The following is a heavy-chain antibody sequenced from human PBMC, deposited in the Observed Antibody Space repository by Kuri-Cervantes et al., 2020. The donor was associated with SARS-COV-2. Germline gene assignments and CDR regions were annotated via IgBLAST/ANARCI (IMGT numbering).Heavy chain of an antibody. J-gene: IGHJ3*02. CDR3: ARHGENDFWSGYDAFDI. Sequence: GGSLRLSCAASGFTFSSYAMSWVRQAPGKGLEWVSAISGSGGSTYYADSVKGRFTISRDNSKNTLYLQMNSLRAEDTAVYYCARHGENDFWSGYDAFDIWGQGTMVTVSS. D-gene: IGHD3-3*01. CDR1: GFTFSSYA. V-gene: IGHV3-23*01. CDR2: ISGSGGST.